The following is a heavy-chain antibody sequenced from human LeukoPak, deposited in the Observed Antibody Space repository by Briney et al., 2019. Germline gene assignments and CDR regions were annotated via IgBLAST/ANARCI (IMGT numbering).Heavy chain of an antibody. D-gene: IGHD2-15*01. V-gene: IGHV4-59*08. CDR2: ISDIDSI. CDR1: GGPISRYY. Sequence: SVTLSLTCSVSGGPISRYYWIWIRRPPGKGLDWIAYISDIDSINYNPSLKTRVTISRDSPKNQFSLNLSSETAAHTAIYLCAGHHPHNTLVCLVQGSLVSDS. CDR3: AGHHPHNTLVC. J-gene: IGHJ4*02.